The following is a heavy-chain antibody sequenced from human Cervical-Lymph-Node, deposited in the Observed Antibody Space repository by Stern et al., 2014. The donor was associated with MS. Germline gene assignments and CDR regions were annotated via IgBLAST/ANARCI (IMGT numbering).Heavy chain of an antibody. V-gene: IGHV3-53*01. CDR2: ITNVGST. CDR1: GFTVSRDY. CDR3: ARDTSSPERSDW. D-gene: IGHD1-1*01. J-gene: IGHJ4*02. Sequence: EVQLEESGGGVIQPGGSLRLSCTASGFTVSRDYMTWVRQAPGKGLEWVSLITNVGSTFYTDSVKGRFTIYRDDSKNTVYLHMTSLRAEDTAMYYCARDTSSPERSDWWGQGTLVTVSS.